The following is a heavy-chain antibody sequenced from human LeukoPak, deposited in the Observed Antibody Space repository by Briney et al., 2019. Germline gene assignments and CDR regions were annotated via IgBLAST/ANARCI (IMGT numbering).Heavy chain of an antibody. CDR1: GASISSYY. CDR3: ASHTAGHGSGY. Sequence: PSETLSLTCTVSGASISSYYWSWIRQPQGKGLEWIGHIYNSGSTRYNPSLKSRVAISVDTSNNQFYLNLNSVTVADTAVYYCASHTAGHGSGYWGHGILVTVSS. CDR2: IYNSGST. J-gene: IGHJ4*01. D-gene: IGHD5-24*01. V-gene: IGHV4-59*08.